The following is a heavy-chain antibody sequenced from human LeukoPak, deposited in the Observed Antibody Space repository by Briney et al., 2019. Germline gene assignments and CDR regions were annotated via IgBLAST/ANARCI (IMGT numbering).Heavy chain of an antibody. Sequence: SETLSLTCAVYGGSFSGYYWSWIRQPPGKGLEWIGEINHSGSTNFNPSLKSRVTISVDTSKNQFSLKLSSVTAADTAVYYCARAMGSSGWRRWFDPWGQGTLVTVSS. CDR3: ARAMGSSGWRRWFDP. CDR1: GGSFSGYY. CDR2: INHSGST. V-gene: IGHV4-34*01. D-gene: IGHD6-19*01. J-gene: IGHJ5*02.